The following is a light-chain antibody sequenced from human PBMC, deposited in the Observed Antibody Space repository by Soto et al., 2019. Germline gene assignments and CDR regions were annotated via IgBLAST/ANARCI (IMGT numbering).Light chain of an antibody. CDR3: MQGTHWPYT. Sequence: DVVMTQSPLSLPVTLGQPASISRRSSQSLVDGDGKTYLNWFQQRPGQSPRRLIYQVSNRDSGVPDRFSGSGSGTDFTLKISRVEAEDVGVYYCMQGTHWPYTFGQGTKLEIK. CDR2: QVS. J-gene: IGKJ2*01. CDR1: QSLVDGDGKTY. V-gene: IGKV2-30*01.